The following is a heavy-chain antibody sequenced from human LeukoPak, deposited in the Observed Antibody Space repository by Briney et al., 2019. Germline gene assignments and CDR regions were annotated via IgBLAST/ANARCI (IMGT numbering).Heavy chain of an antibody. CDR3: ARENYDILTGYYFDY. CDR1: GFTFSSYA. Sequence: GGSLRLSCAASGFTFSSYAMSWVRQAPGKGLEWVAVIWYDGSNKYYADSVKGRFTISRDNSKNTLYLQMNSLRAEDTAVYYCARENYDILTGYYFDYWGQGTLVTVSS. V-gene: IGHV3-33*08. J-gene: IGHJ4*02. D-gene: IGHD3-9*01. CDR2: IWYDGSNK.